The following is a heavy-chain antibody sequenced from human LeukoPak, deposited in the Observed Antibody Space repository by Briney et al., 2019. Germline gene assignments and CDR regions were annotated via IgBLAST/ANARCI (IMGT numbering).Heavy chain of an antibody. V-gene: IGHV4-39*01. CDR1: GGSISSTSDY. D-gene: IGHD6-19*01. CDR3: AHRHETVAGFDY. CDR2: IYYIGTT. J-gene: IGHJ4*02. Sequence: PSETLSLTCTVSGGSISSTSDYWGWIRQTPGKGLEWIGSIYYIGTTYYNPSLRGRLTISVDTSKDQFSLKLSSVTAADTAVYYCAHRHETVAGFDYWGQGILVTVSS.